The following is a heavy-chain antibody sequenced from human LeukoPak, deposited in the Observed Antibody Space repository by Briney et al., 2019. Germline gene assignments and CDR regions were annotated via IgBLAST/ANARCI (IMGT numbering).Heavy chain of an antibody. V-gene: IGHV3-66*02. J-gene: IGHJ5*02. CDR3: AREAPENWFDP. CDR1: GFTVSSNY. CDR2: IYSGGST. Sequence: PGGSLRLSCAASGFTVSSNYMSWVRQAPGKGLEWVSVIYSGGSTYYADSVKGRFTISRDNSKNTLYLQMNSLRAEDTAVYYCAREAPENWFDPWGQGTLVTVSS. D-gene: IGHD6-6*01.